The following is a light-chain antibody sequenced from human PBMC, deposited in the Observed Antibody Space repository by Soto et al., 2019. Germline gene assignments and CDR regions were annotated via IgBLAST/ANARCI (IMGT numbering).Light chain of an antibody. CDR3: QQLNSYPLT. V-gene: IGKV1-9*01. CDR2: GAS. CDR1: QGISTY. Sequence: IQLTQSPSSLSASVGDRVTITCRASQGISTYLAWYQQKPGKAPKLLIYGASTLQSGVPSRFSGSGSGTAFTLTISSLQPEDFATYYCQQLNSYPLTFGGGTKWIS. J-gene: IGKJ4*01.